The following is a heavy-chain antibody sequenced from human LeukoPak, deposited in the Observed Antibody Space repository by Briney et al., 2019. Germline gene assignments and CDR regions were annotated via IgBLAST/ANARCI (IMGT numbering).Heavy chain of an antibody. CDR3: ARHLAPDRGDWFDP. V-gene: IGHV4-39*01. D-gene: IGHD2-2*01. CDR2: IYYSGST. CDR1: GGSISSSSYY. Sequence: PSETLSLTCTVSGGSISSSSYYWGWIRQPPGKGLEWIGSIYYSGSTYYNPSLKGRVTISVDTSKNQFSLKLSSVTAADTAVYYCARHLAPDRGDWFDPWGQGTLVTVSS. J-gene: IGHJ5*02.